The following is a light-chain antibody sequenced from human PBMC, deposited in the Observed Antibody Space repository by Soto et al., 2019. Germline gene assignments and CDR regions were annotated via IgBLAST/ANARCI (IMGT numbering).Light chain of an antibody. Sequence: VMTQSPDSLSVSLRDTSTINYKSSQSVLYSSNDKNYLAWYQQKPGQPPKLLIYCASTRASGVPARFSGSGSGTEFTLTISSLQPDDVAAYYCQHYNSYSEAFGRGTKVDIK. CDR2: CAS. J-gene: IGKJ1*01. CDR1: QSVLYSSNDKNY. CDR3: QHYNSYSEA. V-gene: IGKV4-1*01.